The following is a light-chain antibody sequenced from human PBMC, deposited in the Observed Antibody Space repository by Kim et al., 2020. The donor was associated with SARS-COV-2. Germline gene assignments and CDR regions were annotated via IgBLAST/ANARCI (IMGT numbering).Light chain of an antibody. CDR2: GAS. CDR1: QSISNSY. Sequence: SPGERATLSCRASQSISNSYLAWYQQKPGQAPRLLIYGASSRATGISNRFSGSGSGTDFTLTISGLEPEDFAVYYCQQYGGSPPTTFGQGTKLEI. CDR3: QQYGGSPPTT. J-gene: IGKJ2*01. V-gene: IGKV3-20*01.